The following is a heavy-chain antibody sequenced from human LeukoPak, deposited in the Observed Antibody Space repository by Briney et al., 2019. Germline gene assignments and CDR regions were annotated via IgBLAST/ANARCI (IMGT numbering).Heavy chain of an antibody. Sequence: SVKVSCKASGGTFSSYAISWVRQAPGQGLEWMGRTIPIFGTANYAQKFQGRVTITTDESTSTAHMELSSLRSEDTAVYYCAQTTPLKRLSGYYKAWGQGTLVTVSS. J-gene: IGHJ4*02. CDR2: TIPIFGTA. CDR1: GGTFSSYA. V-gene: IGHV1-69*05. D-gene: IGHD3-3*01. CDR3: AQTTPLKRLSGYYKA.